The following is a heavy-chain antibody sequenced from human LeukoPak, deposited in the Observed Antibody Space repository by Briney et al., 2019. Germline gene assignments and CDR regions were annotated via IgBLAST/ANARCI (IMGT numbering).Heavy chain of an antibody. CDR1: GFIFGDHA. D-gene: IGHD2-2*01. V-gene: IGHV3-49*04. J-gene: IGHJ6*02. CDR3: ARGPILLWIHNGMDV. Sequence: GGSLRLSCTGYGFIFGDHAMSWVRQAPGKGLEWVGFIRSRAYGGTTEVAASLKGRFTISRDDSKGIAYLEMNSLETEDTALYYCARGPILLWIHNGMDVWGQGTTVTVSS. CDR2: IRSRAYGGTT.